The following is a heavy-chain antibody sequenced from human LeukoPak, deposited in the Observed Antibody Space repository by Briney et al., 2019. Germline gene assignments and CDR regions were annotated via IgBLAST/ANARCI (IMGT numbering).Heavy chain of an antibody. CDR1: GFTLSSNY. J-gene: IGHJ4*02. V-gene: IGHV3-66*01. CDR2: IYSGGST. CDR3: ARDGITGTFDY. Sequence: GGSLRLSCAASGFTLSSNYMSWVRQAPGKGLEWVSAIYSGGSTYYADAVKGGLPNSRDNSKNTLYLKMTSLRAEDTAVYYCARDGITGTFDYWGQGTLVTVSS. D-gene: IGHD1-7*01.